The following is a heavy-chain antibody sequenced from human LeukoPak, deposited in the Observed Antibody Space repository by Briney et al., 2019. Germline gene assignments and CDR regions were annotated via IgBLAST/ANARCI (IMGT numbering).Heavy chain of an antibody. CDR1: GGTFSSYA. J-gene: IGHJ5*02. CDR3: AKTDYDILTGYYFGWFDP. CDR2: IIPIFGTA. Sequence: SVKVSCKASGGTFSSYAISWVRQAPGQGLEWMGGIIPIFGTANYAQKFQGRVTITADESTSTAYMELSSLRSEDTAVYFCAKTDYDILTGYYFGWFDPWGQGTLVTVSS. D-gene: IGHD3-9*01. V-gene: IGHV1-69*13.